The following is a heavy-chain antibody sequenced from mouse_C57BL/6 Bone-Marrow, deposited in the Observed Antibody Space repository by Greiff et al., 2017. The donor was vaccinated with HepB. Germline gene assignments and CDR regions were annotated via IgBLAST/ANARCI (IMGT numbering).Heavy chain of an antibody. CDR1: GYSITSDY. J-gene: IGHJ1*03. CDR3: ARSPHYYGSSYEYFDV. Sequence: VQLKESGPGLAKPSQTLSLTCSVTGYSITSDYWNWIRKFPGNKLEYMGYISYSGSTYYNPSLKSRISITRDTSKNQYYLQLNSVTTEDTATYYCARSPHYYGSSYEYFDVWGTGTTVTVSS. V-gene: IGHV3-8*01. CDR2: ISYSGST. D-gene: IGHD1-1*01.